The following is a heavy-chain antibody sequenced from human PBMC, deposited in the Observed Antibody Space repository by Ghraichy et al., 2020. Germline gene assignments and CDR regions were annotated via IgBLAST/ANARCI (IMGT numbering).Heavy chain of an antibody. CDR3: AKSAVAGKGDYWYFDL. Sequence: GGSLRLSCAASGFTFSSYGMTWVRQAPGMGLEWVSAVSSSGDRTFYADSVKGRFTISRDNSKNTLYVQMNSLRAEDTAVYYCAKSAVAGKGDYWYFDLWGRGTLATVSS. J-gene: IGHJ2*01. V-gene: IGHV3-23*01. D-gene: IGHD6-19*01. CDR2: VSSSGDRT. CDR1: GFTFSSYG.